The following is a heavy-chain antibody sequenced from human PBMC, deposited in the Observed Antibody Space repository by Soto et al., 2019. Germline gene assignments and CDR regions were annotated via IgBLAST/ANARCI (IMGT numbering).Heavy chain of an antibody. D-gene: IGHD3-22*01. CDR2: IYYSGST. CDR3: ASTSPYYYDSTGYSGLFDY. V-gene: IGHV4-31*03. Sequence: SETLSLTCTVXGGSISSGGYYWSWIRQHPGKGLEWIGYIYYSGSTYYNPSLKSRVTISVDTSKNQFSLKLSSVTAADTAVYYCASTSPYYYDSTGYSGLFDYWGQGTLVTV. J-gene: IGHJ4*02. CDR1: GGSISSGGYY.